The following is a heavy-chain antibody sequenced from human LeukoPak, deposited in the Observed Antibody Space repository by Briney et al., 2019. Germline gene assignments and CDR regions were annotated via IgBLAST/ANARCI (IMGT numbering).Heavy chain of an antibody. J-gene: IGHJ4*02. V-gene: IGHV1-24*01. CDR3: ATTYYYDSSGYYWVNYFDY. CDR2: FDPEDGET. CDR1: GYTLTELS. Sequence: ASVKVSCKVSGYTLTELSMHWVRQAPGKGREWMGGFDPEDGETIYAQKFQGRVTMTEDTSTDTAYMELSSLRSEDTAVYYCATTYYYDSSGYYWVNYFDYWGQGTLVTVSS. D-gene: IGHD3-22*01.